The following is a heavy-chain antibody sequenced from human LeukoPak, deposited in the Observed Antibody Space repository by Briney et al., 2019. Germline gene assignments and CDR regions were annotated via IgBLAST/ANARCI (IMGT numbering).Heavy chain of an antibody. CDR3: ARDLPTGTYRAYFDN. CDR2: ISSTGGDI. J-gene: IGHJ4*02. V-gene: IGHV3-48*03. CDR1: GFIFRNYE. D-gene: IGHD1-26*01. Sequence: PGGSLRLSCAGSGFIFRNYEMNWVRQAPGKGLEWVSYISSTGGDIYYADSVKGRFTISRDNAEKSVYLQMNSLRAEDTAVYYCARDLPTGTYRAYFDNWGQGTLVTVSS.